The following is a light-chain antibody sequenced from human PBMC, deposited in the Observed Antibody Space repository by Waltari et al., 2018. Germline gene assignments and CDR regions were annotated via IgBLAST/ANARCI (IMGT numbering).Light chain of an antibody. CDR3: VVHYMDSGISM. Sequence: QTVVTQQPSLSVSPGGPVTLTCGLSSGSVSQSHQSSTYQQTPGQAPRTLMYDTNTPSSGVPDRFSGSILGNKAALTITRAQADDECDYYCVVHYMDSGISMFGGGTKLTVL. CDR2: DTN. V-gene: IGLV8-61*01. CDR1: SGSVSQSHQ. J-gene: IGLJ3*02.